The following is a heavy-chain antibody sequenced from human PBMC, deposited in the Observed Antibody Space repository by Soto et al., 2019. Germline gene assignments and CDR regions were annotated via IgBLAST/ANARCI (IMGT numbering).Heavy chain of an antibody. V-gene: IGHV1-2*04. Sequence: ASVTVSCRASAYTFTDYYIHWVRQAPGQGLEWMGWINPNSGGTNSAQKFQGWVTMTRDTPISTAYMELSRLRSDDTAVYYCARALPAANYYHGMDVWGQGTTVTVSS. D-gene: IGHD2-2*01. CDR1: AYTFTDYY. CDR2: INPNSGGT. CDR3: ARALPAANYYHGMDV. J-gene: IGHJ6*02.